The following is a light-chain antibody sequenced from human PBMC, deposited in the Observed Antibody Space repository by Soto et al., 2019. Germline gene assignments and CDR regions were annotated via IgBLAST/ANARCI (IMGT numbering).Light chain of an antibody. J-gene: IGLJ1*01. V-gene: IGLV2-14*01. CDR3: SSYTSSNTLV. Sequence: QSVLAQPASVSGSPGQSIAISCTGTRSDVGRYNYVSWFQQHPGKAPKLMIYDVSNRPSGVSDRFSGSKSGNTASLTISGLQAEEEADYSCSSYTSSNTLVLGNGSKVTVL. CDR1: RSDVGRYNY. CDR2: DVS.